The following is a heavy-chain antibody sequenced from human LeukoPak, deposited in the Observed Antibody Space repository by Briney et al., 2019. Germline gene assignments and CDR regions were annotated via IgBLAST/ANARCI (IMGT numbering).Heavy chain of an antibody. CDR1: GGTFSSYT. Sequence: GASVKVSCKASGGTFSSYTISWVRQAPGQGLEWMGRIIPIFGTANYAQKFQGRVTITTDESTSTAYMELSSLRSEDTAVYYCARENDFWSGPEGDFQHWGQGTLVTVSS. J-gene: IGHJ1*01. V-gene: IGHV1-69*05. D-gene: IGHD3-3*01. CDR3: ARENDFWSGPEGDFQH. CDR2: IIPIFGTA.